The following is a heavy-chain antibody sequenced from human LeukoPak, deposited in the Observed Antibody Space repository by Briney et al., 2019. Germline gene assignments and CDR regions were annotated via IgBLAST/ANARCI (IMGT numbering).Heavy chain of an antibody. CDR2: IYYSGST. J-gene: IGHJ5*02. D-gene: IGHD3-10*01. CDR1: GCSISSYY. V-gene: IGHV4-59*08. CDR3: ARRRDYYGSGSYYNYNWFDP. Sequence: IPSETLSLTCTVSGCSISSYYWSWIRQPPGKGLEWIGYIYYSGSTNYNSSLKSRVTISVDTSKNQFSLKLSSVTAADTAVYYCARRRDYYGSGSYYNYNWFDPWGQGTLVTVSS.